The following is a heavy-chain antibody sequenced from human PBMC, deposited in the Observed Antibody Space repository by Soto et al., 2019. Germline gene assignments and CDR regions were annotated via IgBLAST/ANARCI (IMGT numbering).Heavy chain of an antibody. D-gene: IGHD3-3*01. V-gene: IGHV3-23*01. CDR1: GFTFSTNA. CDR3: AKVGYDTYGYYLRSLDY. Sequence: PGGSLRLSCAASGFTFSTNAMSWVRRAPGMGLEFVSLISGSGNTIYYADSVKGRFTISRDNSKNTVSLQMNSLRAEDTAVYYCAKVGYDTYGYYLRSLDYWGQGTLVTVSS. CDR2: ISGSGNTI. J-gene: IGHJ4*02.